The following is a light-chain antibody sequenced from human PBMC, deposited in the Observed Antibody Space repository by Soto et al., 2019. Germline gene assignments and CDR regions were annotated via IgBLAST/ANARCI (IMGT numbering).Light chain of an antibody. V-gene: IGKV1-39*01. CDR1: QSISSY. CDR3: QQSYSTPSIN. Sequence: DIQMTQSPSSLSASVGDRVTITCRASQSISSYLNWYQQKPGKAPKLLIYAASSLQSGVPSRFSGSGSGTDFTLTIRSLQPEDFATYYCQQSYSTPSINFGQGTRLEIK. CDR2: AAS. J-gene: IGKJ5*01.